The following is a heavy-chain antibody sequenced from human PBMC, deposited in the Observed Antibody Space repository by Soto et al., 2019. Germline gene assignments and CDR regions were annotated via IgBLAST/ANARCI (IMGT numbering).Heavy chain of an antibody. CDR3: ARDLGHDFWSGYYSILGNWFDP. D-gene: IGHD3-3*01. CDR1: GFTFSSYS. J-gene: IGHJ5*02. V-gene: IGHV3-21*01. Sequence: GGSLRLSCAASGFTFSSYSMNWVRQAPGKGLEWVSSISSSSSYIYYADSVKGRFTISRDNAKNSLYLQMNSLRAEDTAVYYYARDLGHDFWSGYYSILGNWFDPWGQGTLVTVSS. CDR2: ISSSSSYI.